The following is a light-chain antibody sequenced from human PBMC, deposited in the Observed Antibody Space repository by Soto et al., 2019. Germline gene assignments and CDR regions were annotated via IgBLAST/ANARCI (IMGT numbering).Light chain of an antibody. J-gene: IGLJ1*01. Sequence: QSVLTQPPSVSGAPGQRVIISFTGGSSNIGADYEVHWYQQLPGTAPKLLIYGNTNRPSGVPDRFSGSKSGSSASLAITGLQAEDEAEYYCQSYDNTLKGCVFGTGTKVTVL. CDR2: GNT. CDR3: QSYDNTLKGCV. V-gene: IGLV1-40*01. CDR1: SSNIGADYE.